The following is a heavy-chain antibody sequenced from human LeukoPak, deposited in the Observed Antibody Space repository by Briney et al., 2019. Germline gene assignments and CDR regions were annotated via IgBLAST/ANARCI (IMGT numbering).Heavy chain of an antibody. Sequence: SETLSLTCTVSGGSISSSSYYWGWIRQPPGKGLEWIGSIYYSGSTYYNPSLKSRVTISVDTSKNQFSLKLSSVTAADTAVYYCARRSGNAIDYWGQGTLVTVSS. CDR3: ARRSGNAIDY. CDR1: GGSISSSSYY. CDR2: IYYSGST. D-gene: IGHD1-1*01. J-gene: IGHJ4*02. V-gene: IGHV4-39*01.